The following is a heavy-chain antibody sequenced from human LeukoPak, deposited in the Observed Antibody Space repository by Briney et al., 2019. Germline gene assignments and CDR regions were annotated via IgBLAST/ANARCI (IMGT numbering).Heavy chain of an antibody. CDR1: GGSISSGSYY. CDR2: INHSGST. CDR3: ARAGHYYDSSGYYYVD. V-gene: IGHV4-61*09. Sequence: VKPSQTLSLTCTVSGGSISSGSYYWSWIRQPAGKGLEWIGEINHSGSTNYNPSLKSRVTISVDTSKNQFSLKLSSVTAADTAVYYCARAGHYYDSSGYYYVDWGQGTLVTVSS. J-gene: IGHJ4*02. D-gene: IGHD3-22*01.